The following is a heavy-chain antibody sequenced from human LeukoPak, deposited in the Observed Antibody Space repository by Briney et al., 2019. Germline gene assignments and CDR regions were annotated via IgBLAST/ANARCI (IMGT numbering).Heavy chain of an antibody. CDR1: GFTFSSYG. D-gene: IGHD2-2*02. J-gene: IGHJ5*02. Sequence: GGSLRLSCAASGFTFSSYGMSWVRQAPGKGLEWVSGISGSGTNTNYADSVKGRFTISRDNSKNTAYLQMKSLRAEDTAVYYCAKDIYPGIFDPWGQGTLVTVSS. V-gene: IGHV3-23*01. CDR3: AKDIYPGIFDP. CDR2: ISGSGTNT.